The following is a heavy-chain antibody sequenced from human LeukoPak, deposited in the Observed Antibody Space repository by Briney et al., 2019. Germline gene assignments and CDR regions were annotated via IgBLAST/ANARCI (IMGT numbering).Heavy chain of an antibody. CDR1: GFTFSSYS. V-gene: IGHV3-21*01. D-gene: IGHD3-22*01. CDR2: ISSSSSYI. Sequence: GGSLRLSCAASGFTFSSYSMNWVRQAPGKGLEWVSSISSSSSYIYYADSVKGRFTISRDNSKNTLYLQMNSLRAEDTAVYYCARGYSGYDWYYYDSSGTGQLGFDYWGQGTLVTVSS. CDR3: ARGYSGYDWYYYDSSGTGQLGFDY. J-gene: IGHJ4*02.